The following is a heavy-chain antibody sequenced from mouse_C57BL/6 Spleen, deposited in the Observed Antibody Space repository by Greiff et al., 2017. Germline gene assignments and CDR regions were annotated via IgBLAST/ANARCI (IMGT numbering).Heavy chain of an antibody. Sequence: QVQLQQSGAELVKPGASVKLSCKASGYTFTSYWMQWVKQRPGQGLEWIGEIDPSDSYTNYNQKFKGKATLTVDTSSSTAYMQLSSLTSEDSAVYYCARSYRNTGRCAYWGQGTLVTVSA. CDR3: ARSYRNTGRCAY. CDR2: IDPSDSYT. J-gene: IGHJ3*01. CDR1: GYTFTSYW. V-gene: IGHV1-50*01. D-gene: IGHD2-5*01.